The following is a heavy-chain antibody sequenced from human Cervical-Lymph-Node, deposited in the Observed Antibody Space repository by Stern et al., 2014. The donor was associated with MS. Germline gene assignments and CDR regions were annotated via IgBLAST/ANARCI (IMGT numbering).Heavy chain of an antibody. J-gene: IGHJ3*01. CDR3: ARNIVTTPTLAFDV. V-gene: IGHV4-30-2*01. Sequence: QLQLQESGSGLVKPSQTLSLTCAVSGDSISKGAYSWSWIRQTPGKGLEWIGYSYHTGSAFYNPSLGSRVTISVDKSNNQFSLNVRSVTAADTAVYYCARNIVTTPTLAFDVWGQGAMVTVSS. D-gene: IGHD5-12*01. CDR2: SYHTGSA. CDR1: GDSISKGAYS.